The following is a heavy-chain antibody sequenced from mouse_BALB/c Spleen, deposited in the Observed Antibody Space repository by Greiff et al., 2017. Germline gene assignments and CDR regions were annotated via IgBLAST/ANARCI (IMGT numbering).Heavy chain of an antibody. CDR2: ISSGGGNT. D-gene: IGHD2-4*01. Sequence: EVKLVESGGGLVKPGGSLKLSCAASGFTFSSYTMSWVRQTPEKRLEWVATISSGGGNTYYPDSVKGRFTISRDNAKNNLYLQMSSLRSEDTALYYCARCFMIIPSSYWYFDVWGAGTTVTVSS. CDR3: ARCFMIIPSSYWYFDV. CDR1: GFTFSSYT. V-gene: IGHV5-9*03. J-gene: IGHJ1*01.